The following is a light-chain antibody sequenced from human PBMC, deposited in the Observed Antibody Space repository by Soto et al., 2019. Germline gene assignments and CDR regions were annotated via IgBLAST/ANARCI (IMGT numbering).Light chain of an antibody. CDR2: GAS. Sequence: ETVLTQSPGTLSVSPGERATLSCRASQIVGSNYLSWYQQKPGQAPRPLIYGASTRATGIPDRFSGSGSGTDFTLTISRLEPEDFAVYYCQQYGNSPYTFGQGTKLQIK. CDR1: QIVGSNY. J-gene: IGKJ2*01. CDR3: QQYGNSPYT. V-gene: IGKV3-20*01.